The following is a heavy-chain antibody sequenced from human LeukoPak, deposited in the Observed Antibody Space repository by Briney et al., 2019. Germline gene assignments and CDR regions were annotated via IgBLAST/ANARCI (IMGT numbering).Heavy chain of an antibody. CDR3: GKVGGNSSS. J-gene: IGHJ5*02. Sequence: SESMSLTCSVSGGSVSSPIFYWNWIRQHPGKGLEWIGYIYYTGNTFYNPSLKSRVTMSLDTSDNQFSLKMSSVTAADTAMYYCGKVGGNSSSWGQGTRVTVSS. CDR2: IYYTGNT. CDR1: GGSVSSPIFY. D-gene: IGHD4-23*01. V-gene: IGHV4-31*03.